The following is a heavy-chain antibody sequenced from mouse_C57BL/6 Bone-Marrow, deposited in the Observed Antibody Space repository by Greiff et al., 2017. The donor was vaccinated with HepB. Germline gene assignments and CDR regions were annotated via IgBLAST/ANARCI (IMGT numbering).Heavy chain of an antibody. CDR2: IFPGSGST. D-gene: IGHD1-1*01. J-gene: IGHJ1*03. CDR1: GYTFTDYY. Sequence: QVHVKQSGPELVKPGASVKISCKASGYTFTDYYINWVKQRPGQGLEWIGWIFPGSGSTYYNEKFKGKATLTVDKSSSTAYMLLSSLTSEDSAVYFCARLEHYYGSSYWYFDVWGTGTTVTVSS. CDR3: ARLEHYYGSSYWYFDV. V-gene: IGHV1-75*01.